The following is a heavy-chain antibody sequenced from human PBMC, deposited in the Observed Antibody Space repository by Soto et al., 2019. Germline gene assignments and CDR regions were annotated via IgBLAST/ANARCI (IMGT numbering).Heavy chain of an antibody. CDR2: IYPGDSDT. Sequence: GESLKISCKGSGYSFTSYWIGWVRQMPGKGLEWMGIIYPGDSDTRYSPSFQGQVTISADKSISTAYLQWSSLKASDTAMYYCATTYYYDSSGYSDWYFDLWGRGTLVTVSS. J-gene: IGHJ2*01. CDR3: ATTYYYDSSGYSDWYFDL. CDR1: GYSFTSYW. D-gene: IGHD3-22*01. V-gene: IGHV5-51*01.